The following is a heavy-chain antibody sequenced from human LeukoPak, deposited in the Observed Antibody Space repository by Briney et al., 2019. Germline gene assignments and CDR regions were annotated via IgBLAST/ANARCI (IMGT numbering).Heavy chain of an antibody. Sequence: GESLKISCKGSGYNFANYWIGWVRQMPGKGLEWMGVIYPGDSDTTYSPSFRGHVTMSADKSISTAFLQWSSLEASDTAIFYCASPFFRSGWYYFDYWGQGTLVTVSS. D-gene: IGHD6-19*01. CDR1: GYNFANYW. CDR2: IYPGDSDT. V-gene: IGHV5-51*01. J-gene: IGHJ4*02. CDR3: ASPFFRSGWYYFDY.